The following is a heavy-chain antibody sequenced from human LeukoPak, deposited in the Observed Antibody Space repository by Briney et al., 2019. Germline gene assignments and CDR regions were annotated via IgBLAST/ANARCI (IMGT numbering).Heavy chain of an antibody. Sequence: HSGGSLRLSCAASGFTVSSNYKSWVRQAPGKGLEWVSVIYSGGSTYYADSVKGRSTISRDNSKNTLYLQMNSLRAEDTAVYYCARLPSGADYYYYYMDVWGKGTTVTVSS. CDR1: GFTVSSNY. CDR3: ARLPSGADYYYYYMDV. V-gene: IGHV3-66*02. CDR2: IYSGGST. D-gene: IGHD3-10*01. J-gene: IGHJ6*03.